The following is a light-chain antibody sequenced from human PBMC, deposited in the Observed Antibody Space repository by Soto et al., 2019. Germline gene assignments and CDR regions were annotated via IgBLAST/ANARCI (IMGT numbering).Light chain of an antibody. Sequence: QSALTQPPSASGSPGQSVTISCTGTSSDVGDYNYVSWYQQHPGKAPKLMIYDVSKRPSGVPDRFSGSKSGNTASLTVSGVQDEDEADYYCSSYAGKGVFGGGTKLTVL. J-gene: IGLJ2*01. CDR2: DVS. V-gene: IGLV2-8*01. CDR3: SSYAGKGV. CDR1: SSDVGDYNY.